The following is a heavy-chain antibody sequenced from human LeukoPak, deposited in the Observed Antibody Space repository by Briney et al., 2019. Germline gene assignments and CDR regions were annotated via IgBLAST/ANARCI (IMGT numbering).Heavy chain of an antibody. D-gene: IGHD1-26*01. CDR1: GGSFSGYY. CDR3: ARQRGRWDSFDY. CDR2: IYYSGST. J-gene: IGHJ4*02. Sequence: MASETLSLTCAVYGGSFSGYYWSWIRRPPGKGLEWIGYIYYSGSTNYNPALKSRVTISVDTSKNQFSLKLSSVTAADTAVYYCARQRGRWDSFDYWGQGTLVTVSS. V-gene: IGHV4-59*08.